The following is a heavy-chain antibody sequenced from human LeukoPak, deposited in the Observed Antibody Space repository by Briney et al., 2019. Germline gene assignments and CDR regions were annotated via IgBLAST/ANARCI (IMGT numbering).Heavy chain of an antibody. V-gene: IGHV3-53*01. D-gene: IGHD3-22*01. CDR3: AKYPTAGYDRRYCNY. CDR1: GFTVSSNY. J-gene: IGHJ4*02. CDR2: IYSGGST. Sequence: GGSLRLSCAASGFTVSSNYMSWVRQAPGKGLEWVSVIYSGGSTYYADSVKGRFTISRDNSKNTLYLQMNSLRAEDTAVYYCAKYPTAGYDRRYCNYWGQGTLVTVSS.